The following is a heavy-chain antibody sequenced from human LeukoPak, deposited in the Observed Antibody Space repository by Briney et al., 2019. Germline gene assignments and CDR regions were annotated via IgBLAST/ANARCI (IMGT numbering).Heavy chain of an antibody. CDR3: ANSLWDASDY. V-gene: IGHV3-23*01. Sequence: GGSLRLSCAASGFTFSSYAMSWVRQAPGKGLEWVSAISGSGGSTYYPDSMKGRFTISRDNSKNTLYLQMNSLRAEDTAVYYCANSLWDASDYWGQGTLVTVSS. CDR1: GFTFSSYA. CDR2: ISGSGGST. D-gene: IGHD1-26*01. J-gene: IGHJ4*02.